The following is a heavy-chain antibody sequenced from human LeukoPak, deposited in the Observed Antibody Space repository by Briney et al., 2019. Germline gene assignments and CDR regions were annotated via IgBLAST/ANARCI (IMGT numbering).Heavy chain of an antibody. V-gene: IGHV3-30-3*01. CDR1: GFTFSSYA. Sequence: PGRSLRLSCAASGFTFSSYAMHWVRQAPGKGLEWVAVISYDGSNKYYADSVKGRFTISRDNSKNTLYLQMNSLRAEDTAVYYCARASRRAQLWLLPFDYWGQGTLVTVSS. CDR3: ARASRRAQLWLLPFDY. D-gene: IGHD5-18*01. CDR2: ISYDGSNK. J-gene: IGHJ4*02.